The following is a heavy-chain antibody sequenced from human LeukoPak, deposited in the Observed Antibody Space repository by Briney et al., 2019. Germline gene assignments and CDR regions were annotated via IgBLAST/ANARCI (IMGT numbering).Heavy chain of an antibody. V-gene: IGHV4-30-4*01. CDR2: IYYSGST. D-gene: IGHD3-9*01. CDR1: GGSISSGDYY. Sequence: PSQTLSLTCTVSGGSISSGDYYWSWIRQPPGKGLEWIGYIYYSGSTYYNPSLKSRVTISVDTSKNKFSLKLSSVTAADTAVYYCARGSPDWLTAFDIWGQGTMVTVSS. CDR3: ARGSPDWLTAFDI. J-gene: IGHJ3*02.